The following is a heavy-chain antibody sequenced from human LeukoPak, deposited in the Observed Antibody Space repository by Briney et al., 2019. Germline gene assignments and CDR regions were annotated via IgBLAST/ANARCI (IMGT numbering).Heavy chain of an antibody. J-gene: IGHJ5*02. CDR3: ARSLHYDILTGYRNWFDP. V-gene: IGHV4-59*01. CDR2: IYYSGST. Sequence: SETLSLTCTVSGGSISSYYWSWIRQPPGKGLEWIGYIYYSGSTNYNPSLKSRVTISVDTSKNQFSLKLSSVTAADTAVYYCARSLHYDILTGYRNWFDPWGQGTLVTVSS. CDR1: GGSISSYY. D-gene: IGHD3-9*01.